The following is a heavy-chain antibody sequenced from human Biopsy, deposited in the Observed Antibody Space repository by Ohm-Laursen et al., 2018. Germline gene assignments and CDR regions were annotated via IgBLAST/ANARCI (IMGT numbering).Heavy chain of an antibody. CDR3: AHVVITYGGIIALDAFDV. CDR1: GFSHSSHGVG. Sequence: ATQTLTLTCTFSGFSHSSHGVGVGWIRQPPGEALEWSAIVYWDNDKRYSPSLWSRLNIWKDASKNRVVLTLTDMDPVDTATYYCAHVVITYGGIIALDAFDVWGQGSMVIVSS. CDR2: VYWDNDK. J-gene: IGHJ3*01. V-gene: IGHV2-5*02. D-gene: IGHD3-16*02.